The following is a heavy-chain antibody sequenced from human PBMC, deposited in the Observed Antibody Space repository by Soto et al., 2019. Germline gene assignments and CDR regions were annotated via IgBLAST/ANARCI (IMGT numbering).Heavy chain of an antibody. CDR1: GASISSTSSGDW. CDR3: AKMVGATLVDY. J-gene: IGHJ4*02. CDR2: IHHSGST. V-gene: IGHV4-4*02. D-gene: IGHD1-26*01. Sequence: QVQLQESGPGLVKPSGTLSLTCTVSGASISSTSSGDWWSWVRQPPGKGLEWIGEIHHSGSTNYTPSLMXRXTXSLXKSKNQFPLRLSSVTAADTAVYYCAKMVGATLVDYWGQGTLVTVSS.